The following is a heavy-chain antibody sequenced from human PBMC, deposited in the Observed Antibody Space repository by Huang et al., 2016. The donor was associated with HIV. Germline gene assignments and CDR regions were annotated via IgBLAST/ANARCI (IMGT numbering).Heavy chain of an antibody. CDR2: IDNNGTT. CDR3: ARGRSQVSTSIDH. J-gene: IGHJ5*02. CDR1: DSSFSGYS. D-gene: IGHD2-21*01. V-gene: IGHV4-34*01. Sequence: QAQLQQWGAGLLKPSETLSLTWAVYDSSFSGYSWNWVRKSPERGLEWIGEIDNNGTTNYNPSLKSRIAISVDTSKRQVSLKLRSWTAADTAVYFCARGRSQVSTSIDHWGQGTLVTVSS.